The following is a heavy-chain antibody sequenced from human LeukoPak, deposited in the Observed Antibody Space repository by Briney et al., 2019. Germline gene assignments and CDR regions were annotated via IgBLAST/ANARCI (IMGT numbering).Heavy chain of an antibody. CDR3: AKVLTGTDYNYFDY. CDR1: GFTFSSYA. D-gene: IGHD3-9*01. J-gene: IGHJ4*02. Sequence: SGGSLRLSCAASGFTFSSYAMSWVRQAPGKGLEWVSAISGSGGSTYYADSVKGRFTISRDNSKNTLYLQMNSLRAEDTAVYYCAKVLTGTDYNYFDYWGQGTLVTVSS. V-gene: IGHV3-23*01. CDR2: ISGSGGST.